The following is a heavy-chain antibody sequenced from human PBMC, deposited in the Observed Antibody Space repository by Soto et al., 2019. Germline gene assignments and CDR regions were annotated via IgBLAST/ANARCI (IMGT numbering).Heavy chain of an antibody. D-gene: IGHD3-10*01. CDR1: GFTFSSYG. CDR2: ISADGSNK. CDR3: ARDSYGVRALDI. Sequence: QVQLVESGGGVVQPGRSLSVSCAASGFTFSSYGMHWVRQAPGKGLEWVAVISADGSNKYYGVKGRFTISRDNSKNTLYLKMNSLRDEETAVYYCARDSYGVRALDIWGQGTMVTVSS. J-gene: IGHJ3*02. V-gene: IGHV3-30*03.